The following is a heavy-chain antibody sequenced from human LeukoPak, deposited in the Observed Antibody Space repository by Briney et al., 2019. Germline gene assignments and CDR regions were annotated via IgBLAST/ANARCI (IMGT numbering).Heavy chain of an antibody. J-gene: IGHJ6*02. CDR2: SFREESGK. CDR3: AKGLRPYYYGMDV. CDR1: GFTLAKFG. V-gene: IGHV3-30*18. Sequence: GKSLRLSCAGSGFTLAKFGMHWVRQAPGKGLEWVSTSFREESGKYYADSVKGRFTISRDNSKNTLYLQMDSLRAEDTAVYYCAKGLRPYYYGMDVWGQGTTVTVSS.